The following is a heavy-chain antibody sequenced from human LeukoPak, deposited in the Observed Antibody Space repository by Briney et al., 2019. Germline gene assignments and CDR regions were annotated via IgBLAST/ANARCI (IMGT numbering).Heavy chain of an antibody. J-gene: IGHJ5*02. CDR1: GYTFTSYG. CDR3: ARRGLTNEDTYCNSTGCYIASGDWFDP. D-gene: IGHD2-2*02. Sequence: GASVKVSCKASGYTFTSYGISWVRQAPGQGLAWMGWINPYNGNTYYAQNLQGRVTMTTHTSTSTAYMELRSLRSDDTAVYYCARRGLTNEDTYCNSTGCYIASGDWFDPWGQGTLVTVSS. V-gene: IGHV1-18*01. CDR2: INPYNGNT.